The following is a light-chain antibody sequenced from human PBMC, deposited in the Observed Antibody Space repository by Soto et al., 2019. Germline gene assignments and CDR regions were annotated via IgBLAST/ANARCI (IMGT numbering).Light chain of an antibody. CDR1: SASVLTSYH. Sequence: QTVVSQEPSFSVSPGETVTLTCGLTSASVLTSYHPSWYQQTPGQAPRTLIYSTNIRSSGVPDRFSGSILENKAALTITGAQADDESDYYCALYVGSGTVVFGGGTKVTVL. CDR2: STN. J-gene: IGLJ2*01. CDR3: ALYVGSGTVV. V-gene: IGLV8-61*01.